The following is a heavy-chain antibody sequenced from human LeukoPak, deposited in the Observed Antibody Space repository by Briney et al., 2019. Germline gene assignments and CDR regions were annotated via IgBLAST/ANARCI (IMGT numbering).Heavy chain of an antibody. CDR1: GGSFSGYY. V-gene: IGHV4-34*01. CDR2: INHSGST. J-gene: IGHJ4*02. CDR3: ARGRAEDIVVVPAAMTMAEDNY. D-gene: IGHD2-2*01. Sequence: PSETLSLTCAVYGGSFSGYYWSWIRQPPGKGREWSGEINHSGSTNYNPSLKSRVTISVDTSKNQFSLKLSSVTAADTAVYYCARGRAEDIVVVPAAMTMAEDNYWGQGTLVTVSS.